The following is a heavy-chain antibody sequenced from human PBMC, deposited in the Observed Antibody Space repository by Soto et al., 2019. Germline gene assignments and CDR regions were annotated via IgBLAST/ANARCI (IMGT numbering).Heavy chain of an antibody. CDR1: GGSISSSSYY. CDR2: IYYSGRT. V-gene: IGHV4-39*01. D-gene: IGHD1-26*01. CDR3: ARHVEGELLVHYFDY. Sequence: PSETLSLTCTVSGGSISSSSYYWGWIRQPPGKGLEWIGSIYYSGRTYYNPSLKSRVTISVDTSKNQFSLKLSSVTAADTAVYYCARHVEGELLVHYFDYWGQGTLVTVSS. J-gene: IGHJ4*02.